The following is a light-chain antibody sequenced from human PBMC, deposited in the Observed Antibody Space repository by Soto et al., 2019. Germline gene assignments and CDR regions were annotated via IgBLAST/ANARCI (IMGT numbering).Light chain of an antibody. J-gene: IGLJ2*01. CDR2: GVN. Sequence: QSALTHPASVSGSPGQSITISCTGTISDVGGYKYVSWYQHHPGKAPKLVTYGVNDRPSGVSNRFSGGKSGNTASLTISGLQVEDEGDYYCSSYTSSSTLVFGGGTKVTVL. V-gene: IGLV2-14*01. CDR1: ISDVGGYKY. CDR3: SSYTSSSTLV.